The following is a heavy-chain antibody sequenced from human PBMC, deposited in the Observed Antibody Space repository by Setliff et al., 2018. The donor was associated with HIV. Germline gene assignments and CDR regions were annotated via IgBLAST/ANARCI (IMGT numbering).Heavy chain of an antibody. J-gene: IGHJ6*03. V-gene: IGHV4-39*01. Sequence: PSETLSLTCTVSGASISSSSHHWAWIRQPPGKGLEYIGNIYYTGSTHHNPSLESRVATSVDTSKNQFSLKLSSVTAADTAVYYCARIVRWELVATSTFFYYYMDVWGKGTTVTVAS. D-gene: IGHD1-26*01. CDR1: GASISSSSHH. CDR2: IYYTGST. CDR3: ARIVRWELVATSTFFYYYMDV.